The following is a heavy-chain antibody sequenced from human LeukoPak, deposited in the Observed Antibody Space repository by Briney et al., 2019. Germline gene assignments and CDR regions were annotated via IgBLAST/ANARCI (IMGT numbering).Heavy chain of an antibody. CDR3: ARGPRSYSSTWYNWFDP. D-gene: IGHD6-13*01. CDR1: RYTLTGYY. V-gene: IGHV1-2*02. J-gene: IGHJ5*02. Sequence: GSVKVSRMDSRYTLTGYYMHWVRQAPGRGLEWVGWIYPNSGGTNYAQKFQGRVTMTRDTSISTAYMELSRLRSDDTAVYYCARGPRSYSSTWYNWFDPWGEGTQVTVSS. CDR2: IYPNSGGT.